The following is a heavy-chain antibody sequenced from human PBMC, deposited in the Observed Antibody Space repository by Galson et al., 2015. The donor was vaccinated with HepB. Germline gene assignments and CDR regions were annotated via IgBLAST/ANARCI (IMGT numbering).Heavy chain of an antibody. CDR2: IYYSGST. D-gene: IGHD4-11*01. Sequence: YWGWIRQPPGKGLEWIGSIYYSGSTYYNPSLKSRVTISVDTSKNQFSLKLSSVTAADTAVYYCATGPISTVTTEGYFDYWGQGTLVTVSS. V-gene: IGHV4-39*01. J-gene: IGHJ4*02. CDR3: ATGPISTVTTEGYFDY. CDR1: Y.